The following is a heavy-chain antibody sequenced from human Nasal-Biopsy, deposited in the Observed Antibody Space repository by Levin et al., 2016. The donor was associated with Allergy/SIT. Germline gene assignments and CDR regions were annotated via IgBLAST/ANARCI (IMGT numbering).Heavy chain of an antibody. D-gene: IGHD2-2*01. J-gene: IGHJ4*02. CDR3: AGSHCGSATCSVNYFFDY. V-gene: IGHV3-66*01. CDR1: GFTVSDHY. CDR2: VYTDGRT. Sequence: GGSLRLSCAASGFTVSDHYMTWVRQAPGKGLEWVSVVYTDGRTYYTDSVKGRFTISRDNSKNTLYLQMNSLRSEDTAVYYCAGSHCGSATCSVNYFFDYWGQGTLVTVSS.